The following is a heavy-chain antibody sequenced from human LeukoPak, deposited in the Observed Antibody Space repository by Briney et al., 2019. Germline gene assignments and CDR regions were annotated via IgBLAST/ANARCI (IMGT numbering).Heavy chain of an antibody. J-gene: IGHJ4*02. CDR1: GYTFTNYD. V-gene: IGHV1-8*02. CDR3: AKEGTYYYDSSGYFLDLREY. Sequence: ASVKVSCKASGYTFTNYDINWVRQATGQGLEWMGWMNPNSGNTGYAQKFQGRVTINRNTSISTAYMELSSLRSEDTAVYYCAKEGTYYYDSSGYFLDLREYWGQGTLVTVSS. D-gene: IGHD3-22*01. CDR2: MNPNSGNT.